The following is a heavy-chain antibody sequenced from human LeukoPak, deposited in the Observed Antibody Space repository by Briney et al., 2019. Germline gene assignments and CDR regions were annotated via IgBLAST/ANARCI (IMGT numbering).Heavy chain of an antibody. CDR3: ARDVEV. CDR2: IYSGGST. J-gene: IGHJ4*02. Sequence: PGGSLRLSCAASGFTISSNYMSWVRQAPGKGLEWVTVIYSGGSTYYADSVKGRFTISRDNSKNTLYLQMNSLRAEDTSVYYCARDVEVWGQGTLVTVSS. CDR1: GFTISSNY. V-gene: IGHV3-66*02.